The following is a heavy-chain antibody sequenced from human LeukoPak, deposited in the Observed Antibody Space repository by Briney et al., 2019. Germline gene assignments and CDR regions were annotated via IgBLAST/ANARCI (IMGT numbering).Heavy chain of an antibody. CDR1: GGSISSSSYY. V-gene: IGHV4-39*06. D-gene: IGHD6-19*01. CDR3: ARCGHSSGWYWGDAFDI. Sequence: SATLSLTCTVSGGSISSSSYYWGWVRQPPGNGLGWIGCIYYSGSTYYNPSLKSRVTISVDTSRNQFPLKLSPVTAADTAVYYCARCGHSSGWYWGDAFDIWGQGTMVTVSS. CDR2: IYYSGST. J-gene: IGHJ3*02.